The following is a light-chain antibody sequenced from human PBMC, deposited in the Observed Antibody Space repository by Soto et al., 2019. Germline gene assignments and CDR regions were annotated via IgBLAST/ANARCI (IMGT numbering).Light chain of an antibody. CDR3: CSYAGSYIFVI. V-gene: IGLV2-11*01. J-gene: IGLJ2*01. CDR2: DVS. CDR1: SNDVGGYNY. Sequence: QSVLTQPRSVSGSPGQSVTISCAGTSNDVGGYNYVSWYQHHPGKAPKLMIYDVSKRPSGVPDRFSGSRSGHTASLTISGLQAEDEADYYCCSYAGSYIFVIFGGGTKLTVL.